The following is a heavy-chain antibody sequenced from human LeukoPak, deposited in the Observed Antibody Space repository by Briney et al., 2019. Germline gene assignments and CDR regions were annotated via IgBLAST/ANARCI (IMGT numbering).Heavy chain of an antibody. J-gene: IGHJ4*02. CDR1: GLTFNSNA. V-gene: IGHV3-9*01. D-gene: IGHD3-9*01. Sequence: GGFLRLSCAASGLTFNSNAMHWVRQAPGKGLEWGSSISWNSASIGYADSVKGRFTISRDNAKNSLQLQMNSLRAEDTELYYCAKGSLGRYFDSTYFDYWGQGTLVTVSS. CDR2: ISWNSASI. CDR3: AKGSLGRYFDSTYFDY.